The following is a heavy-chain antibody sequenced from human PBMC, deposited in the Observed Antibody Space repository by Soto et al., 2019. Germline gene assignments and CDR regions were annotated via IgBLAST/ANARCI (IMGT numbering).Heavy chain of an antibody. D-gene: IGHD3-16*01. J-gene: IGHJ4*02. CDR2: ITGGVGVT. CDR3: AKFQRGTFNRWYFHY. Sequence: EVQLLESGGGLVQPGGSLRLSCAASGLTFTPYAMTWVRQAPGKGLEWVSVITGGVGVTYYADSVKGRFTISRDNSKDTLYLKMNTLRAEDTAVYYCAKFQRGTFNRWYFHYWGQGTLFTVSS. V-gene: IGHV3-23*01. CDR1: GLTFTPYA.